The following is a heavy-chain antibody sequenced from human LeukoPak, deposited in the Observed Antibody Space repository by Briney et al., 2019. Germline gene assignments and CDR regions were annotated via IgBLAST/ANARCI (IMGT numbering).Heavy chain of an antibody. Sequence: PGGSLRLSCAASGFTFSNYWMTWVRQAPGKGLEWVAVISFDGSNKYYADSVKGRFTISRDNSKNTLYLQINSLRAEDTAVYSCAKDRWGSLAAAGTPDYYYYYGMDVWGQGTTVTVSS. J-gene: IGHJ6*02. CDR2: ISFDGSNK. D-gene: IGHD6-13*01. CDR3: AKDRWGSLAAAGTPDYYYYYGMDV. V-gene: IGHV3-30*18. CDR1: GFTFSNYW.